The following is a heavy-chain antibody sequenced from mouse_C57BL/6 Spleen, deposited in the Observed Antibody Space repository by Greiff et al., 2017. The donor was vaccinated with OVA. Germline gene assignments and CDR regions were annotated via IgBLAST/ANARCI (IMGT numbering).Heavy chain of an antibody. CDR1: GYTFTDYY. CDR2: INPNNGGT. V-gene: IGHV1-26*01. J-gene: IGHJ1*03. D-gene: IGHD1-1*01. CDR3: ARYDGSSYWYFDV. Sequence: VQLKQSGPELVKPGASVKISCKASGYTFTDYYMNWVKQSHGKSLEWIGDINPNNGGTSYNQKFKGKATLTVDKSSSTAYMELRSLTSEDSAVYYCARYDGSSYWYFDVWGTGTTVTVSS.